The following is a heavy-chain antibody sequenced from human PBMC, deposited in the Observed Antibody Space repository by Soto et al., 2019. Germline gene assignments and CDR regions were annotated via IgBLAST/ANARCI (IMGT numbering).Heavy chain of an antibody. J-gene: IGHJ4*02. CDR1: GFIFGIYG. D-gene: IGHD3-3*01. V-gene: IGHV3-33*01. CDR2: IWDDGNTK. CDR3: ARARAGFLEAFDY. Sequence: LRLSCAASGFIFGIYGMHWVRQSPGKGLEWVAVIWDDGNTKYYGESVEGRFSISRDNSRKTLYLQMNGLRVEDTAVYFCARARAGFLEAFDYWGQGTLVTVSS.